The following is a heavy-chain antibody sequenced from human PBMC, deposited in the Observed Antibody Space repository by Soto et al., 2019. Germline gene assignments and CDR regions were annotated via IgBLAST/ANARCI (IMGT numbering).Heavy chain of an antibody. CDR2: IYYSGSA. V-gene: IGHV4-59*01. J-gene: IGHJ4*02. CDR1: GGSISGFC. Sequence: PLEILSLTCTISGGSISGFCWGWIRQPPGKGLEWIGNIYYSGSANYDPSLRSRVTISLNTSKNQFSLNLNSVTAADTAIYYCARWTYCGGDCYWLDFWGQGTLVTVSS. CDR3: ARWTYCGGDCYWLDF. D-gene: IGHD2-21*02.